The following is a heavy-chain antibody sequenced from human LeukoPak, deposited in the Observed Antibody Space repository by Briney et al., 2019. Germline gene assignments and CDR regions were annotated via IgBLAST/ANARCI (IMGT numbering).Heavy chain of an antibody. CDR1: GYTFTGYY. V-gene: IGHV1-2*02. D-gene: IGHD3-3*01. Sequence: ASVKVSCKASGYTFTGYYMHWVRQAPGQGLEGMGWINPNSGGTNYAQKFQGRVTMTRDTAISTAYMELSRLRSDDKAVSYCARGAEIFMRFRVAPDAFDIWGQGTMVTVSS. CDR3: ARGAEIFMRFRVAPDAFDI. CDR2: INPNSGGT. J-gene: IGHJ3*02.